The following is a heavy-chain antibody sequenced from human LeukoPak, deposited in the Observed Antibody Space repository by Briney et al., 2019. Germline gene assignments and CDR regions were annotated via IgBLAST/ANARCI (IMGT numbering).Heavy chain of an antibody. CDR1: GFTFSDFY. CDR3: ARDFLYNSSP. J-gene: IGHJ5*02. D-gene: IGHD6-13*01. V-gene: IGHV3-11*01. Sequence: PGGSLRLSCAASGFTFSDFYMSWIRQAPGKGLEWVSFTSTTGSTIYYADSVKGRFTISRDNARNSLYLQMNSLRAEDTAVYYCARDFLYNSSPWGQGTLVTVSS. CDR2: TSTTGSTI.